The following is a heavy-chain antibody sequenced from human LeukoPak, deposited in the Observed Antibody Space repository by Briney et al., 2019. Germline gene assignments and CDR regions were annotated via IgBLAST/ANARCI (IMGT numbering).Heavy chain of an antibody. V-gene: IGHV3-30*03. CDR1: GFTFSSYG. CDR3: ARAPAAGTRVRYFDY. J-gene: IGHJ4*02. Sequence: RPGGSLRLSCAASGFTFSSYGMHWVRQAPGKGLEWAAVISYDGSNKYYADSVKGRLTISRDNSKNTLYLQMNSLRAEDTAVYYCARAPAAGTRVRYFDYWGQGTLVTVSS. D-gene: IGHD6-13*01. CDR2: ISYDGSNK.